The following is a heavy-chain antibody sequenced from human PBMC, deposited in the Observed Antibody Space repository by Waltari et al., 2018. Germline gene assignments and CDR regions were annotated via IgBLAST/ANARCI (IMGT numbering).Heavy chain of an antibody. V-gene: IGHV4-59*01. CDR3: ASHSGSYSDAFDI. Sequence: QVQLQESGPGLVKPSETLSLTCTVSGGSISSYYWSWIRQPPGKGLEWIGYIYYSWSTNYNPSLKSRVTISVDTSKNQFSLKLSSVTAADTAVYYCASHSGSYSDAFDIWGQGTMVIVSS. CDR1: GGSISSYY. D-gene: IGHD1-26*01. J-gene: IGHJ3*02. CDR2: IYYSWST.